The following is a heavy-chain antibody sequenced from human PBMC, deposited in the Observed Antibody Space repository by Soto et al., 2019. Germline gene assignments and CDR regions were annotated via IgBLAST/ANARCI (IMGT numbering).Heavy chain of an antibody. CDR2: ISGSGGST. CDR3: AKSLSGTNYAMDV. CDR1: GFTFSSYA. V-gene: IGHV3-23*01. D-gene: IGHD1-7*01. J-gene: IGHJ6*02. Sequence: PGGSLRLSCAASGFTFSSYAMSWVRQAPGKGLECVSAISGSGGSTYYADSVKGRFTISKDNSKKTLSLQMNGLRAEDTAVYYCAKSLSGTNYAMDVWGQGTTVTVYS.